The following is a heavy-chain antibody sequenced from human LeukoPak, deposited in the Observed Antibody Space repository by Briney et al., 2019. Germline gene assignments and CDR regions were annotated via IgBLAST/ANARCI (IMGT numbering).Heavy chain of an antibody. V-gene: IGHV3-30*18. J-gene: IGHJ1*01. CDR1: GFTFSSYG. Sequence: PGGSLRLSCAASGFTFSSYGMHWVRQAPGKGLEWVAVISYDGSNKYYADSVKGRFTISRDNSKNTLYLQMNSLRAEDTAVYYCAKAPNYYDSSGYSLSSQHGGQGPLVPVS. D-gene: IGHD3-22*01. CDR2: ISYDGSNK. CDR3: AKAPNYYDSSGYSLSSQH.